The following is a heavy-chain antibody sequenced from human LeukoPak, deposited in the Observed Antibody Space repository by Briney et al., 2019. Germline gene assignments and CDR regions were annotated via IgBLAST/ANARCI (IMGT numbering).Heavy chain of an antibody. CDR1: GFTLNNRW. V-gene: IGHV3-7*03. Sequence: GGPLSLSGTASGFTLNNRWRTGFRQAPGKGLEWVANMKQDGSQRYYVDSVKGRFTISRDNAKNSLYLQMNSLRVEDTALYYCARNNAMDVWGQGTTVIVSS. CDR3: ARNNAMDV. CDR2: MKQDGSQR. J-gene: IGHJ6*02. D-gene: IGHD1/OR15-1a*01.